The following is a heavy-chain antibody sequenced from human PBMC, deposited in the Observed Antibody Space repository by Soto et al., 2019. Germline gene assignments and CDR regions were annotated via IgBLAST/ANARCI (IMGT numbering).Heavy chain of an antibody. CDR3: ANDGGSYPYYGMDV. V-gene: IGHV3-23*01. CDR1: GFTFSSYA. CDR2: ISGSGGST. Sequence: EVQLLESGGGLVQPGGSLRLSCAASGFTFSSYAMSWVRQAPGKGLEWVSAISGSGGSTYYADSVKGRFTISRDNSKNTLYLQMNSLRAEDTAVYYCANDGGSYPYYGMDVWGQGTTVTVSS. J-gene: IGHJ6*02. D-gene: IGHD1-26*01.